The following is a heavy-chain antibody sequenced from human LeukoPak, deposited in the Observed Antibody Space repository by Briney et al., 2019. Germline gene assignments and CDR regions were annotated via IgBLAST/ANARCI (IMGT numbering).Heavy chain of an antibody. CDR2: FDPEDGET. CDR3: ATNYLDPRSGSSPGYYYYYMDV. V-gene: IGHV1-24*01. D-gene: IGHD3-10*01. J-gene: IGHJ6*03. Sequence: GASVKVSCKVSGYTLTELSMHWVRQAPGKGLEWMGGFDPEDGETIYAQKFQGRVTMTEDTSTDTAYMELSSLRSEDTAVYYCATNYLDPRSGSSPGYYYYYMDVWGKGTTVTVSS. CDR1: GYTLTELS.